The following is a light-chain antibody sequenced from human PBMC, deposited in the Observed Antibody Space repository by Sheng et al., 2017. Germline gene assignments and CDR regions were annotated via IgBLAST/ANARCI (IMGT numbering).Light chain of an antibody. CDR1: SSDVGAYDY. Sequence: QSALTQPASVSGSPVQWVTISCTGTSSDVGAYDYVSWYQQHPGKAPKLMIYDVSNRPSGISNRFSGSKSGNTASLTISGLQAEDEADYYCTSYTTINSYVFGTGTKVTVL. V-gene: IGLV2-14*01. CDR2: DVS. J-gene: IGLJ1*01. CDR3: TSYTTINSYV.